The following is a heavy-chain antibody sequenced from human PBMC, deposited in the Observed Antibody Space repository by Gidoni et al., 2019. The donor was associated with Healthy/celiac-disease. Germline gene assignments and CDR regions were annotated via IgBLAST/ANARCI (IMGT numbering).Heavy chain of an antibody. CDR2: IYYSGSN. J-gene: IGHJ5*02. CDR1: GGSISSYY. V-gene: IGHV4-59*01. CDR3: ARVRGMALTGEGTNWFDP. D-gene: IGHD3-16*01. Sequence: QVQLQESGPGLVKPSETPSLTCTVSGGSISSYYWSWIRQPPGKGLEWIGYIYYSGSNNYNPSLKSRVTISVDTSKNQFSLKLSSVTAADTAVYYCARVRGMALTGEGTNWFDPWGQGTLVTVSS.